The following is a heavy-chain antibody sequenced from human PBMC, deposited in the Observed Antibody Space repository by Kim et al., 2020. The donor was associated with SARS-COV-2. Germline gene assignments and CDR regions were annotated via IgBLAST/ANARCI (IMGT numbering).Heavy chain of an antibody. V-gene: IGHV3-48*03. CDR3: ASGGSSSPKSGPDY. CDR2: ISSSGSTI. Sequence: GGSLRLSCAASGFTFSSYEMNWVRQAPGKGLEWVSYISSSGSTIYYADSVKGRFTISRDNAKNSLYLQMNSLRAEDTAVYYCASGGSSSPKSGPDYWGQGTLVTVSS. CDR1: GFTFSSYE. D-gene: IGHD6-13*01. J-gene: IGHJ4*02.